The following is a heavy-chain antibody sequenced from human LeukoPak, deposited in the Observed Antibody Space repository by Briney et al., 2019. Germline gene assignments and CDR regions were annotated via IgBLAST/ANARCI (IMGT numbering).Heavy chain of an antibody. CDR3: ARGMTTSGFGVWSFDL. V-gene: IGHV4-59*01. J-gene: IGHJ2*01. D-gene: IGHD1-1*01. Sequence: KTSETLSLTCTVSGGSISSYYWHWIRQPPGKGLESIGYIYYSGSTNYNPSLKSRVTISVDTSKNQFSLKLSSVTAADTAVYYCARGMTTSGFGVWSFDLWGRGTLVTVSS. CDR1: GGSISSYY. CDR2: IYYSGST.